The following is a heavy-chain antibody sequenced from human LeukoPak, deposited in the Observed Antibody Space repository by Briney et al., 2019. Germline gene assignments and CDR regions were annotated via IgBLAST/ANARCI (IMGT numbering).Heavy chain of an antibody. V-gene: IGHV3-74*01. J-gene: IGHJ4*02. Sequence: GGSLRLSCAASGFTFSSYWMHWVPQAPGKGLVWVPRINSDGSSTSYADSVKGRFTISRDNAKNTLYLQMNSLRAEDTAVYYCARGDYYGSSAYSDYWGQGTLVTVSS. CDR1: GFTFSSYW. D-gene: IGHD3-22*01. CDR3: ARGDYYGSSAYSDY. CDR2: INSDGSST.